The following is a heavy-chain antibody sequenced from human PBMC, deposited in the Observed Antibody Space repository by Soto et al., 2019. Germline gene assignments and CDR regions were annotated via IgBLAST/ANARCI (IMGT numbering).Heavy chain of an antibody. CDR2: LYSGAGT. Sequence: VQLVESGGGLVQPGGSLRLSCAASGFTVSSNYMNWVRQAPGKGLEWLSVLYSGAGTYYADSVKDRFTISRDNSKNTLYLQLNSLRAEDPAIYYCAREGGGDCSNAFDLWGQGTMVTVSP. V-gene: IGHV3-66*01. D-gene: IGHD2-21*01. CDR3: AREGGGDCSNAFDL. J-gene: IGHJ3*01. CDR1: GFTVSSNY.